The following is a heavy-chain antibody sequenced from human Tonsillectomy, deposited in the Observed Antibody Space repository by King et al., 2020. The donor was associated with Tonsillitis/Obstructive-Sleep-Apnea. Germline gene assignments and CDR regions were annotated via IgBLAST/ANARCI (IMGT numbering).Heavy chain of an antibody. V-gene: IGHV5-10-1*01. CDR3: ARHENYDIWAGYYMVGLGF. CDR2: IDPSDSYT. CDR1: GYSFTSYW. Sequence: VQLVESGAEVKKPGESLRISCKGSGYSFTSYWISWVRQMPGKGLEWMGRIDPSDSYTNYSPSFQGHVTISADKSISTAYLQWSSLKASDTAMYYCARHENYDIWAGYYMVGLGFWGKGTTVTVSS. D-gene: IGHD3-9*01. J-gene: IGHJ6*04.